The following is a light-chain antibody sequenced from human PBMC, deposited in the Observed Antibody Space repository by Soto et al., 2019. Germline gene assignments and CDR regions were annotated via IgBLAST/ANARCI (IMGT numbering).Light chain of an antibody. CDR3: QQRSNWPIT. CDR1: QSVSSY. CDR2: DAS. V-gene: IGKV3-11*01. Sequence: EIVLTQSPATLSLSPGERATLSCKAGQSVSSYLAWYQQKPGQAPRLLIYDASNRATGIPARFSGSGSGTDFTLTISSLEPEDFAVYYCQQRSNWPITFGQGTRLAIK. J-gene: IGKJ5*01.